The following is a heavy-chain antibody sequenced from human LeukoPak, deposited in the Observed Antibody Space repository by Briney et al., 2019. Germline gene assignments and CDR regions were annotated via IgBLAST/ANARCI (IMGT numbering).Heavy chain of an antibody. CDR3: AREVANDFWSGYYFDY. Sequence: ASVKVSCKASGYTFTSYYMHWVRQASGQGLEWMGIINPSGGSTSYAQKFQGRVTMTRDMSTSTVYMELSSLRSEDTAVYYCAREVANDFWSGYYFDYWGQGTLVTVSS. V-gene: IGHV1-46*01. D-gene: IGHD3-3*01. CDR2: INPSGGST. J-gene: IGHJ4*02. CDR1: GYTFTSYY.